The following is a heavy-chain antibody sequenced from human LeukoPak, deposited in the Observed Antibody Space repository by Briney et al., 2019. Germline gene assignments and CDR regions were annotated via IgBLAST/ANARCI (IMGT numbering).Heavy chain of an antibody. CDR3: TTDPIVVVPAAIPGAFDI. CDR1: GFTFSNAW. V-gene: IGHV3-15*01. D-gene: IGHD2-2*02. Sequence: GGSLRLSCAASGFTFSNAWMSWVRQAPGKGLEWVGRIKSKTDGGTTDYAAPVKGRFTISRDDSKNTLYLQMNSLKTEDTAVYYCTTDPIVVVPAAIPGAFDIWGQGTTVTVSS. CDR2: IKSKTDGGTT. J-gene: IGHJ3*02.